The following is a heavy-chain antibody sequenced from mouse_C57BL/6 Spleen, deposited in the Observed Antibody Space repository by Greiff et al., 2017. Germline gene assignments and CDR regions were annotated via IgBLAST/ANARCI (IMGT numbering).Heavy chain of an antibody. J-gene: IGHJ4*01. CDR3: ARSGTTVVDAMDY. V-gene: IGHV1-19*01. D-gene: IGHD1-1*01. Sequence: VQLKQSGPVLVKPGASVKMSCKASGYTFTDYYMNWVKQSHGKSLEWIGVINPYNGGTSYNQKFKGKATLTVDKSSSTAYMELNSLTSEDSAVYYCARSGTTVVDAMDYWGQGTSVTVSS. CDR2: INPYNGGT. CDR1: GYTFTDYY.